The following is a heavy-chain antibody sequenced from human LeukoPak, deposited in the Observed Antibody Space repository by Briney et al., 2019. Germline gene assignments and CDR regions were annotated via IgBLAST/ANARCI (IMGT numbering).Heavy chain of an antibody. CDR2: MWYDGSRE. CDR3: ARDLSFGGLDF. Sequence: GGSLRLSCAASGFILSTHGMHWVRQAPGKGLEGVAGMWYDGSREDYADSVKGRFTISRDMSKNTLNLQMNSLRVEDTAMFYCARDLSFGGLDFRGQGTLVTVSS. D-gene: IGHD3-16*01. J-gene: IGHJ4*02. V-gene: IGHV3-33*01. CDR1: GFILSTHG.